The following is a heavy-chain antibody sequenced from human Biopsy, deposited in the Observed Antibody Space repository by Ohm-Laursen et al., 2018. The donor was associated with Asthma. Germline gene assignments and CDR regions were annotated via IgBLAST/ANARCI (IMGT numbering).Heavy chain of an antibody. CDR2: IIPIFGPT. D-gene: IGHD2-2*01. J-gene: IGHJ4*02. V-gene: IGHV1-69*13. CDR1: GDSFSNYA. Sequence: SVKVSCKASGDSFSNYAISWVRQAPGQGLEWMGRIIPIFGPTNYAQKFQGRVTISADDSTSTAYMELSSLSSEGTALYYCARGPEYVRSSGALDYWGQGTLVTVSS. CDR3: ARGPEYVRSSGALDY.